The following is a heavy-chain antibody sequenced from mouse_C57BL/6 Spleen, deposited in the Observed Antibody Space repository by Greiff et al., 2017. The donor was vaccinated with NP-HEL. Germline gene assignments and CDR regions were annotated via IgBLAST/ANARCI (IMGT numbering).Heavy chain of an antibody. V-gene: IGHV1-18*01. CDR3: ARWGTAQASGAMDY. CDR1: GYTFTDYN. CDR2: INPNNGGT. D-gene: IGHD3-2*02. J-gene: IGHJ4*01. Sequence: EVQLQQSGPELVKPGASVKIPCKASGYTFTDYNMDWVKQSHGKSLEWIGDINPNNGGTIYNQKFKGKATLTVDKSSSTAYMARSSLTSEDTAVYYCARWGTAQASGAMDYWGQGTSVTVSS.